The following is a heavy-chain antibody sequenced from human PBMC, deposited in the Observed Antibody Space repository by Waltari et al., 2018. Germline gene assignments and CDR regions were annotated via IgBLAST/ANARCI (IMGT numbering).Heavy chain of an antibody. CDR1: CGSISSYY. Sequence: QVQLQESGPGLVKPSGTLSTTCTASCGSISSYYWSCTWQHPGKGLEWIGYIYSRGSTKYNPSLKSRVTISVDTSKNQFSLKLSSVTAADTAVYYCARLEMATIMGGFDYWGQGTLVTVSS. CDR3: ARLEMATIMGGFDY. V-gene: IGHV4-59*01. J-gene: IGHJ4*02. D-gene: IGHD5-12*01. CDR2: IYSRGST.